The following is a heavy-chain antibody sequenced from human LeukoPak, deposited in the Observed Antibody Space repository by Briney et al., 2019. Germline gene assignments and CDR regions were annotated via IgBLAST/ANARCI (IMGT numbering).Heavy chain of an antibody. CDR3: ARDLGRSSHH. V-gene: IGHV4-59*11. J-gene: IGHJ5*02. D-gene: IGHD3-10*01. CDR2: IYYSGST. Sequence: SETLSLTCTVSGGSISSHYWSWIRQPPGKGLEWIGYIYYSGSTNYNPSLKSRVTISVDTSKNQFSLKLSSVTAADTAVYYCARDLGRSSHHWGQGTLVTVSS. CDR1: GGSISSHY.